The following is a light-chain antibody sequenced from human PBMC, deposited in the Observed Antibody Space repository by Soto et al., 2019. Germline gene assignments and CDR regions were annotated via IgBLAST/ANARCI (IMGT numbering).Light chain of an antibody. Sequence: QSVLTQPPSASGSPGQSVTISCIGTASDIGRYNYVSWYQHHPGKAPKLIIYEVTKRPSGVPDRFSGSKSGNTASLTVSGLQADDEADYYCSSHTISSALQVFGTGTKATVL. CDR2: EVT. CDR3: SSHTISSALQV. CDR1: ASDIGRYNY. J-gene: IGLJ1*01. V-gene: IGLV2-8*01.